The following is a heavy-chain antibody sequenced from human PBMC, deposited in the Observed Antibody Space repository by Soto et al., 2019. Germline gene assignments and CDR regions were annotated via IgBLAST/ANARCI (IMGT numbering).Heavy chain of an antibody. CDR3: ARGANSSSYYYYYGMDV. J-gene: IGHJ6*02. D-gene: IGHD6-6*01. CDR2: IIPIFGTA. CDR1: GGTFSSYA. V-gene: IGHV1-69*12. Sequence: QVQLVQSGAEVKKPGSSVKVSCKASGGTFSSYAISWVRQAPGQGLEWMGGIIPIFGTANYAQKFQGRVTITADESTGTAYMALSSLRSEDTAVYYCARGANSSSYYYYYGMDVWGQGTTVTVSS.